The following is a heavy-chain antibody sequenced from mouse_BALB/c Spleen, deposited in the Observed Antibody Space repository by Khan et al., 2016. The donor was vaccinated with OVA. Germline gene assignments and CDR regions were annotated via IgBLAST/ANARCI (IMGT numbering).Heavy chain of an antibody. CDR1: GFTFSNYG. J-gene: IGHJ3*01. Sequence: EVELVESGGDLVKPGGSLKLSCAASGFTFSNYGMSWVRQIPDKRLEWVATINSDGTYTYYPDSVKGRFTISRNNAKNTLYLEMSSLKSEDTAMXYCASHLTGSFAYWGQGTLVTVSA. CDR3: ASHLTGSFAY. V-gene: IGHV5-6*01. D-gene: IGHD4-1*01. CDR2: INSDGTYT.